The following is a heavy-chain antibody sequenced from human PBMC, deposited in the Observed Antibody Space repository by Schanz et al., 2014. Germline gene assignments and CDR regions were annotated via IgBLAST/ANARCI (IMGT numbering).Heavy chain of an antibody. D-gene: IGHD3-16*01. CDR3: ARHGGYYDVLNSFDI. V-gene: IGHV4-30-4*07. CDR1: GGSISSGGYS. Sequence: QVQLQESGPGLVKPSQTLSLTCTVSGGSISSGGYSWNWIRQPPGKGLEWIVYIYYSGSTYYSPSLKGRVTISVDTSKNQFSLMLTSVTAADTAVYFCARHGGYYDVLNSFDIWGQGTLVTVSS. CDR2: IYYSGST. J-gene: IGHJ5*02.